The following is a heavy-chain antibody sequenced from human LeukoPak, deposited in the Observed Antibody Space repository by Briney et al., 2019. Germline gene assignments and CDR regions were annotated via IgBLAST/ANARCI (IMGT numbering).Heavy chain of an antibody. CDR3: ARSGSGWLLRTS. Sequence: PSETLSLTCTVSGGSISSYYWGWVRQPPGKNLEWIGSLYYTGSTYYNPSLKSRVTISGDRSKNQFSLKVRSVTASDTAMYYCARSGSGWLLRTSWGRGILVTVSS. CDR1: GGSISSYY. V-gene: IGHV4-39*01. J-gene: IGHJ4*02. D-gene: IGHD6-19*01. CDR2: LYYTGST.